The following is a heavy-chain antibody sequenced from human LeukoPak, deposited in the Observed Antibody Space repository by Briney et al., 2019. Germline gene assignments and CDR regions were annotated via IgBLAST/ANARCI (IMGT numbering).Heavy chain of an antibody. Sequence: SETLSLTCTVSGGSISSSSYYWGWIRQPPGKGLEWIGSIYYSGSTYYNPSLKSRVTISVDTSKNQFSLKLSSVTAADTAVYYCARDRQDYGDYVLRDYWGQGTLVTVSS. D-gene: IGHD4-17*01. CDR2: IYYSGST. CDR1: GGSISSSSYY. CDR3: ARDRQDYGDYVLRDY. J-gene: IGHJ4*02. V-gene: IGHV4-39*07.